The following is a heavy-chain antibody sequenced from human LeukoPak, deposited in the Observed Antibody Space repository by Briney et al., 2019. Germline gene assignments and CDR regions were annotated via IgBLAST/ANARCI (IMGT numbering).Heavy chain of an antibody. J-gene: IGHJ4*02. V-gene: IGHV3-23*01. CDR3: AKGIESSGTYYTSFDY. Sequence: PGGSLRLSCAASGFTFSTYAMSWVRQGPGKGLEWVSGISGSGGSTYYADSVKGRFAISRDNSKNTLYLQMSSLRAEDTAVYYCAKGIESSGTYYTSFDYWGQGTLVTVSS. CDR2: ISGSGGST. D-gene: IGHD1-26*01. CDR1: GFTFSTYA.